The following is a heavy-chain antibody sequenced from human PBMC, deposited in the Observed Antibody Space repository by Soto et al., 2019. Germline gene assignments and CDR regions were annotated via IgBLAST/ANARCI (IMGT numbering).Heavy chain of an antibody. CDR2: IYYSGST. V-gene: IGHV4-59*12. CDR1: GGSISDNY. CDR3: AREAMTTVNYYYYGMDV. D-gene: IGHD4-17*01. J-gene: IGHJ6*02. Sequence: PSETLSLTCTVSGGSISDNYWSWIRQPPGKGLEWIGHIYYSGSTYYNPSLKSRVTISVDTSKNQFSLKLSSVTAADTAVYYCAREAMTTVNYYYYGMDVWGQGTTVTVSS.